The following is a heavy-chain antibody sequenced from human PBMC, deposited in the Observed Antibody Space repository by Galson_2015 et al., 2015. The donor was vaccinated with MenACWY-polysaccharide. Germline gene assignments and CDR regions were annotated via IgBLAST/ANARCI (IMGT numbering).Heavy chain of an antibody. CDR1: GLTFSSYW. V-gene: IGHV3-7*01. J-gene: IGHJ4*02. Sequence: SLRLSGAASGLTFSSYWMSWVGQAPGKGLGWVANKKQDGGGKYYVDSVKGRFTISRDNAKNSLYLQMNSLRAEDTAVYYCARVLGIAVASPQYFDQWGQGTLVTVSS. CDR2: KKQDGGGK. CDR3: ARVLGIAVASPQYFDQ. D-gene: IGHD6-19*01.